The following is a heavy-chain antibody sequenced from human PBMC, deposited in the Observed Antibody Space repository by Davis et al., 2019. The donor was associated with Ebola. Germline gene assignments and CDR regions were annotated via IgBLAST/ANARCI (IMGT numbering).Heavy chain of an antibody. Sequence: GESLKISCAAPGFMFSSYGMHWVRQAPGKGLEWVAVIWYDGSNKYYADSVKGRFTISRDNSKNTLYLQMNSLRAEDTAVYYCVRDLMTTEENYLDYWGQGTLVTVSS. CDR2: IWYDGSNK. CDR1: GFMFSSYG. D-gene: IGHD4-17*01. V-gene: IGHV3-33*01. J-gene: IGHJ4*02. CDR3: VRDLMTTEENYLDY.